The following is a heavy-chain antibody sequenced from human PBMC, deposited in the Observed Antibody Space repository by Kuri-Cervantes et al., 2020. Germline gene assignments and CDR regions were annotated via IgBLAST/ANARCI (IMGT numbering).Heavy chain of an antibody. J-gene: IGHJ3*02. CDR1: GFTFSSYW. CDR3: ARDSVYCGGDCYSRGAFDI. V-gene: IGHV3-74*01. D-gene: IGHD2-21*02. CDR2: INSDGSST. Sequence: GESLKISCAASGFTFSSYWMHWVRQAPGKGLVWVSRINSDGSSTSYADSVKGRFTISRDNAKNSLYLQMNSLRDEDTAVYYCARDSVYCGGDCYSRGAFDIWGQGTMVTVSS.